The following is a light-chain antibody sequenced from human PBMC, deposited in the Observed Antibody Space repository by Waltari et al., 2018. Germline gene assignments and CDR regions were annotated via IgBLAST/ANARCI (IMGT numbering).Light chain of an antibody. CDR3: YSIGAPEV. CDR2: DVS. CDR1: SSDVGGYNY. J-gene: IGLJ1*01. V-gene: IGLV2-11*01. Sequence: QSALTQPRSVSGSPGQSVTISCTGTSSDVGGYNYVSWYQQHPGKDPKLINHDVSKRPSGVPDRFSGSKAGNTASLTISGLQADDEADYYCYSIGAPEVFGTGTKVTVL.